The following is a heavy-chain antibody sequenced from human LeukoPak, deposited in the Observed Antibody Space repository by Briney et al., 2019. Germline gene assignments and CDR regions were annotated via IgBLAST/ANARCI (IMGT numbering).Heavy chain of an antibody. Sequence: ASVKVSCKASGYTFTNYGFSWVRQAPGQGLECMGCTSTHNGNKMYAQSFQGRVTVTTDTSTSTTYMELTSLRSDDTAVYYCARDLRRGSYYDGHYLDFWGQGTLVTVSS. J-gene: IGHJ4*02. D-gene: IGHD3-10*01. V-gene: IGHV1-18*01. CDR3: ARDLRRGSYYDGHYLDF. CDR2: TSTHNGNK. CDR1: GYTFTNYG.